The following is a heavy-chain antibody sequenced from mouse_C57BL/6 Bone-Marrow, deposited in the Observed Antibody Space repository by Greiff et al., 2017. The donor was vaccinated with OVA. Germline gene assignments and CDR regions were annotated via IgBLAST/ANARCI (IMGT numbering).Heavy chain of an antibody. J-gene: IGHJ2*01. CDR2: IDPSASYT. D-gene: IGHD2-3*01. CDR1: GYTFTSYW. V-gene: IGHV1-69*01. Sequence: QVQLKQSGAELVMPGASVKLSCKASGYTFTSYWMHWVKQRPGQGLEWIGEIDPSASYTNYNQKFKGKSTLTVDKSSSTAYMQLSSLTSEDSAVYYCARGKTSGRWLLPYYFDYWGQGTTLTVSS. CDR3: ARGKTSGRWLLPYYFDY.